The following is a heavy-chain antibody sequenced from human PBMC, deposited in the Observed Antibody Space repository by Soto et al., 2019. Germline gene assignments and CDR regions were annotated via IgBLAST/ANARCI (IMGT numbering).Heavy chain of an antibody. D-gene: IGHD3-10*01. J-gene: IGHJ4*02. Sequence: RRSLRLSCGASGLTCVSRAMTWFRQAPGEGLQWVSTITDTGGDAKYADSVRGRFVISRDNSKKTLYLQMTSLTAEDSAMYYCARGSTDSYPGSRIFDFWGRGTLVTVSS. V-gene: IGHV3-23*01. CDR3: ARGSTDSYPGSRIFDF. CDR1: GLTCVSRA. CDR2: ITDTGGDA.